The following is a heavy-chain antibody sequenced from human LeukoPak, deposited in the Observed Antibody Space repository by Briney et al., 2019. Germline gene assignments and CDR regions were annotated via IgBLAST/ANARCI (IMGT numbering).Heavy chain of an antibody. Sequence: GESLKISCQGSGYNFPVYWIGWVRQMPGQGLEWMGIIYPDDSNTIYGPSFQGQVTISADKSINTAYLEWSSLKASDTAIYYCARQGAAGKYYYYMDVWGKGTTVTVSS. J-gene: IGHJ6*03. D-gene: IGHD6-13*01. CDR1: GYNFPVYW. CDR2: IYPDDSNT. V-gene: IGHV5-51*01. CDR3: ARQGAAGKYYYYMDV.